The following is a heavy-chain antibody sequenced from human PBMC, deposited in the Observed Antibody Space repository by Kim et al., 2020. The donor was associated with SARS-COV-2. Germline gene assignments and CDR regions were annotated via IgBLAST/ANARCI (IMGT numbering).Heavy chain of an antibody. CDR2: IYYSGST. CDR1: GGSVSSGSYY. CDR3: ARDQSGDYGETYYYYGMDV. D-gene: IGHD4-17*01. V-gene: IGHV4-61*01. Sequence: SETLSLTCTVSGGSVSSGSYYWSWIRQPPGKGLEWIGYIYYSGSTNYNPSLKSRVTISVDTSKNQFSLKLSSVTAADTAVYYCARDQSGDYGETYYYYGMDVCGQGTTVTVSS. J-gene: IGHJ6*02.